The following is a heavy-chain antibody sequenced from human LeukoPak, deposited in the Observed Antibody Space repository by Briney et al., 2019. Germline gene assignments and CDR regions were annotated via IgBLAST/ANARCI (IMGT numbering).Heavy chain of an antibody. Sequence: ASVRVSCKASGYTFTGYYMHWVRQAPGQGLEWMGWISAYNGNTKYAQKLQGRVTMTTDTSTSTAYMELRSLRSDDTAVYYCAREVYSSSQGYYYYMDVWGKGATVTVSS. D-gene: IGHD6-13*01. CDR3: AREVYSSSQGYYYYMDV. V-gene: IGHV1-18*04. CDR1: GYTFTGYY. CDR2: ISAYNGNT. J-gene: IGHJ6*03.